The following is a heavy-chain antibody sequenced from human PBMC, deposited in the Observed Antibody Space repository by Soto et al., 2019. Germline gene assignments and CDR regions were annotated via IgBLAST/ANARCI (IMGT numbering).Heavy chain of an antibody. CDR1: GFTFSSYS. CDR2: ISSSSSYI. Sequence: EVQVSESGGGLVRPGGSLRLSCAASGFTFSSYSMNWVRQAPGKGLEWVSSISSSSSYIYYADSVKGRFTISRDNAKNSLYLQMNSMRTEDTAVYYCARVKGDYYDSSGYLCFDYWGQGTLVTVSS. J-gene: IGHJ4*02. CDR3: ARVKGDYYDSSGYLCFDY. V-gene: IGHV3-21*01. D-gene: IGHD3-22*01.